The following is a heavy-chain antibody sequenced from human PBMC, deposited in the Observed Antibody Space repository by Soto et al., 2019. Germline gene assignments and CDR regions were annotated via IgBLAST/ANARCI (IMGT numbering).Heavy chain of an antibody. J-gene: IGHJ6*02. D-gene: IGHD5-18*01. Sequence: QVQLVESGGGVVQPGRSLRLSCAASGFTFSSYAMHWVRQAPGKGLEWVAVISYDGSNKYYADSVKGRFTISRDNSKSTLYLQVNSLRAEDTAVYYCAKGRGHSYGQAYCGMAVWGQGTTVTVSS. CDR2: ISYDGSNK. CDR1: GFTFSSYA. V-gene: IGHV3-30*04. CDR3: AKGRGHSYGQAYCGMAV.